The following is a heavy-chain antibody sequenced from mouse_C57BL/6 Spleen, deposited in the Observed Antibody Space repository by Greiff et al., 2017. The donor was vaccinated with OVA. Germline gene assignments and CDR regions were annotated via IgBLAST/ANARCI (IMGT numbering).Heavy chain of an antibody. Sequence: VQLQQSGAELVRPGTSVKVSCKASGYAFTNYLIEWVKQRPGQGLEWIGVINPGSGGTNYNEKFKGKATLTADKSSSTAYMQLSSLTSEDSAVYFCARRGNYYGSYYYAMDYWGQGTSVTVSS. D-gene: IGHD1-1*01. J-gene: IGHJ4*01. CDR2: INPGSGGT. CDR1: GYAFTNYL. CDR3: ARRGNYYGSYYYAMDY. V-gene: IGHV1-54*01.